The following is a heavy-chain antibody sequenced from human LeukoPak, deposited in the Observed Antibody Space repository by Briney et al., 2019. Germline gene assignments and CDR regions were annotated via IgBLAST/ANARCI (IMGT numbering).Heavy chain of an antibody. Sequence: KTGGSLRLSCAASGFTFSDYYMSWIRQAPGKGLEWIGYIHPSGSTYYNPSLKSRVTISVETSKKQFSLKLRSVSAADTAVYYCARATITMALGIPADAFDIWGQGTMVTVSS. CDR1: GFTFSDYY. J-gene: IGHJ3*02. V-gene: IGHV4-4*09. D-gene: IGHD3-10*01. CDR2: IHPSGST. CDR3: ARATITMALGIPADAFDI.